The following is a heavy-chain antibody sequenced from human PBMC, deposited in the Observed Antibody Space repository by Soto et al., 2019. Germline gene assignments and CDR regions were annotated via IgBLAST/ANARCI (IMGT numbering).Heavy chain of an antibody. CDR1: GGTFSSYA. D-gene: IGHD1-1*01. V-gene: IGHV1-69*13. Sequence: GASVKVSCKASGGTFSSYAISWVRQAPGQGLEWMGGIIPIFGTANYAQKFQGRVTITADESTSTAYMELSSLRSEDTAVYYCARDAPMGTYYGMDVWGQGTTVTVSS. J-gene: IGHJ6*02. CDR2: IIPIFGTA. CDR3: ARDAPMGTYYGMDV.